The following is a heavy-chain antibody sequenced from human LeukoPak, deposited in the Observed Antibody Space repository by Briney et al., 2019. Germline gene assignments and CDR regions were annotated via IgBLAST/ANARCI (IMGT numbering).Heavy chain of an antibody. Sequence: SQTLSLTCTVSGGSISSGGYYWSWIRQPPGKGLEWIGYIYHSGSTYYNPSLKSRVTISVDRSKNQFSLKLSSVTAADTAVYYCARDLAPLGAFDIWGQGTMVTVSS. D-gene: IGHD3-10*01. CDR1: GGSISSGGYY. V-gene: IGHV4-30-2*01. CDR2: IYHSGST. CDR3: ARDLAPLGAFDI. J-gene: IGHJ3*02.